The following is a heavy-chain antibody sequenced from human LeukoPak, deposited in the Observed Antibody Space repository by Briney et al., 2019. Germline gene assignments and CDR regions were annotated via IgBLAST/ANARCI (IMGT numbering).Heavy chain of an antibody. V-gene: IGHV3-21*01. CDR3: ASLREGYSYGPYFDY. CDR1: GFTFSSYS. Sequence: GGSLRLSCAASGFTFSSYSMNWVRQAPGKGLEWVSSISSSSSYIYYADSVKGRFTISRDNAKNSLYLQMNSLRAEDTAVYYCASLREGYSYGPYFDYWGQGTLVTVSS. D-gene: IGHD5-18*01. J-gene: IGHJ4*02. CDR2: ISSSSSYI.